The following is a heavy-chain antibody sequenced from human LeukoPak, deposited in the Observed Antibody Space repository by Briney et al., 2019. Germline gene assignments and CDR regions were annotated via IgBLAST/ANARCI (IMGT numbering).Heavy chain of an antibody. Sequence: ASVTVSCKASGYTFTSYDINWVRQATGQGLEWMGWINPNSGNTGYAQKFQGRVTMTRNTSISTAYMELSSLRSEDTAVYYCARGVRHYDFWSGYSGAYYMDVWGKGTTVTVSS. J-gene: IGHJ6*03. V-gene: IGHV1-8*01. CDR1: GYTFTSYD. D-gene: IGHD3-3*01. CDR3: ARGVRHYDFWSGYSGAYYMDV. CDR2: INPNSGNT.